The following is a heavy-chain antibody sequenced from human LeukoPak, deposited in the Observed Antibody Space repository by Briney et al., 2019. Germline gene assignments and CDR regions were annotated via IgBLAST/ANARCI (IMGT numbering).Heavy chain of an antibody. CDR1: GGTFSSYA. D-gene: IGHD3-3*01. V-gene: IGHV1-69*01. CDR2: IIHIFGTA. CDR3: ARGACLEWIIDY. J-gene: IGHJ4*02. Sequence: GSSVKVSCKASGGTFSSYAISWVRQAPGQGLEWMGGIIHIFGTANYAQKFQDRVTITADESTSTAYRELSSLRSEDSAVYYCARGACLEWIIDYWGQGTLVTVSS.